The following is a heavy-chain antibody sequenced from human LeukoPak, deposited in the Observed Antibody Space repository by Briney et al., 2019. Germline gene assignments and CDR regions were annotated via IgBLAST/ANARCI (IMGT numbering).Heavy chain of an antibody. D-gene: IGHD1-1*01. CDR1: GYTFTRYQ. CDR2: INPSGGST. V-gene: IGHV1-46*01. J-gene: IGHJ5*02. CDR3: ARDTGTTSYNWFDP. Sequence: ASVKVSCKASGYTFTRYQMNWARQAPGQGLEWMGIINPSGGSTTYAQKFQGRVTMTRDTFTSTVYMELSSLRSEDTAVYYCARDTGTTSYNWFDPWGQGTLVTVSS.